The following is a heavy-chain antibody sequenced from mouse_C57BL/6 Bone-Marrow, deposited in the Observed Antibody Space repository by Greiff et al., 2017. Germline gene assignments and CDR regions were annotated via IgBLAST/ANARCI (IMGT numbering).Heavy chain of an antibody. CDR1: GYAFSSYW. CDR3: ARYRLYYDYDSYYFDY. CDR2: IYPGDGDT. V-gene: IGHV1-80*01. D-gene: IGHD2-4*01. J-gene: IGHJ2*01. Sequence: QVQLQQSGAELVKPGASVKISCKASGYAFSSYWMNWVKQRPGKGLEWIGQIYPGDGDTNYNGKFKGKATLTADKSSSTAYMQLSSLTSEDSAVYFCARYRLYYDYDSYYFDYWGQGTTLTVSS.